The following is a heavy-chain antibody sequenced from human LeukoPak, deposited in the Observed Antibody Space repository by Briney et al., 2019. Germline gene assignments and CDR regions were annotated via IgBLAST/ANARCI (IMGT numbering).Heavy chain of an antibody. Sequence: GGSLRLSCAASGSTFSSYWMHWVRQAPGKGLVWVSVINNDGSGTNYADSVKGRSTISRDNAKNTLYLQMTSLGAEDTAVYYCVRGGFGHAMDVWGQGTTVTVSS. J-gene: IGHJ6*02. CDR3: VRGGFGHAMDV. CDR2: INNDGSGT. V-gene: IGHV3-74*01. CDR1: GSTFSSYW. D-gene: IGHD3-10*01.